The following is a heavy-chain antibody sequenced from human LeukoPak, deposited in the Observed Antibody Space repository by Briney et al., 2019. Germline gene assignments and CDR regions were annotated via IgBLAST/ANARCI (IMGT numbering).Heavy chain of an antibody. V-gene: IGHV3-23*01. CDR2: ISGSGGST. CDR1: GFTFSSYA. CDR3: AKDAPFYDSSGYYQYFDY. D-gene: IGHD3-22*01. J-gene: IGHJ4*02. Sequence: GGSLRLSCAASGFTFSSYAMSWVRQAPGKGLEWVSAISGSGGSTYYADSVKGRFTISRDNSKNTLYLQMNSLRAEDTAVYYCAKDAPFYDSSGYYQYFDYWGQGTLVTVSS.